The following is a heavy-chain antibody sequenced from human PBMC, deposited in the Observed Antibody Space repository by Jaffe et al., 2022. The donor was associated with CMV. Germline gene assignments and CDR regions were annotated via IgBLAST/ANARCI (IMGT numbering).Heavy chain of an antibody. Sequence: QVQLVQSGAEVKKPGASVKVSCKASGYTFTSYAISWVRQAPGQGLEWMGWISAYNGNTNYAQKLQGRVTMTTDTSTSTAYMELRRLRSDDTAVYYCARAAGSFRGSSRGNWFDPWGQGTLVTVSS. V-gene: IGHV1-18*04. D-gene: IGHD1-26*01. CDR2: ISAYNGNT. CDR3: ARAAGSFRGSSRGNWFDP. CDR1: GYTFTSYA. J-gene: IGHJ5*02.